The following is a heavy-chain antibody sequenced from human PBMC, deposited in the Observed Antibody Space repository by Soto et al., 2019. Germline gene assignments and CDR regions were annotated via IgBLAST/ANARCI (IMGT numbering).Heavy chain of an antibody. CDR1: GGSISTSGYS. J-gene: IGHJ6*02. CDR2: IYQTGRT. CDR3: AREMKIFGVAPGGGVDV. Sequence: QLQLQESGSGLVQPSQTLSLTCTASGGSISTSGYSWTWIRQPPGGGLEWIGSIYQTGRTYVIPSLKSRVTMSLEKSKNQFSLNLTSVTAADTALYYCAREMKIFGVAPGGGVDVWGQGTTVTVSS. V-gene: IGHV4-30-2*01. D-gene: IGHD3-3*01.